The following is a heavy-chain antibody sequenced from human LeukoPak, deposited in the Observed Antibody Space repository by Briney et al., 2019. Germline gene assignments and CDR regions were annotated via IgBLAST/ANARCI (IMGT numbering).Heavy chain of an antibody. V-gene: IGHV3-30*18. J-gene: IGHJ4*02. Sequence: GRSVRLSCAASGFTFSSYGMHWARQAPGKGLEWVAVISYDGSNKYYADSVKGRFTISRDNSKNTLYLQMNSLRAEDTAVYYCAKDKGASFSSPFDYWGRGSLASVSS. CDR2: ISYDGSNK. CDR3: AKDKGASFSSPFDY. D-gene: IGHD4/OR15-4a*01. CDR1: GFTFSSYG.